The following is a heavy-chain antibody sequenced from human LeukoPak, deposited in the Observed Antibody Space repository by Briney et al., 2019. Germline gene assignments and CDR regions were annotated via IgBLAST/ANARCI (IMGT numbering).Heavy chain of an antibody. CDR1: GFTFSSYV. Sequence: HPGRSLRLSCAAAGFTFSSYVMHWVRQAPGKGLEWVAMISYDGSNEYYADSVKGRFTISRDNSKNTLYLQMNSLRAEDTAVYYCAKTKTYYHDSTAVLPDWGQGTLVTVSS. V-gene: IGHV3-30*04. D-gene: IGHD3-22*01. J-gene: IGHJ4*02. CDR3: AKTKTYYHDSTAVLPD. CDR2: ISYDGSNE.